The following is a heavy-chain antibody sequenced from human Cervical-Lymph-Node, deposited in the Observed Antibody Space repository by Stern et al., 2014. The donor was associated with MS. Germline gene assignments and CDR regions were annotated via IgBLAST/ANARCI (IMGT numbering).Heavy chain of an antibody. CDR3: ARRELDGGYDWRYNWFDP. J-gene: IGHJ5*02. Sequence: QVQLQESGPGLVKPSETLSLTCSVSGGYIRLSSYYWGWIRQPPGKGLEWIGSVYYNGHTSYNPSLKSRVTISVDTSKNPFSLTLRSVTAADTAVYYCARRELDGGYDWRYNWFDPWGQGTLVTVSS. D-gene: IGHD5-12*01. CDR1: GGYIRLSSYY. CDR2: VYYNGHT. V-gene: IGHV4-39*01.